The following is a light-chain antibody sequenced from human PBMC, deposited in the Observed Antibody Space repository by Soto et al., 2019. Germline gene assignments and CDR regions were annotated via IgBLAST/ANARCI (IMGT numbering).Light chain of an antibody. Sequence: IVLTQSPGTLSVSPGERVILSCRASQTLRNKLAWYQQKPGQAPRLLIYGGFTRATGIPARFSGSGSGTEFTLTITSLQSEDFPIYYCQQHNAWPLTFGPGTKLDLK. CDR3: QQHNAWPLT. CDR2: GGF. V-gene: IGKV3-15*01. J-gene: IGKJ3*01. CDR1: QTLRNK.